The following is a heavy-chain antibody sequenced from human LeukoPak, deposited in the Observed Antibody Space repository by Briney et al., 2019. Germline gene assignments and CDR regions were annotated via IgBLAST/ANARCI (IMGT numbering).Heavy chain of an antibody. CDR2: ISGSGGST. D-gene: IGHD6-19*01. Sequence: PGGSLRLSCAASGFTFSSYAMSWVRQAPGKGLEWVSAISGSGGSTYYADSVKGRFTISRDNSKNTLYLQMNSLRAEDTAVYYCANGGSSGWDLFDYWGQGTLVTVSS. V-gene: IGHV3-23*01. CDR3: ANGGSSGWDLFDY. J-gene: IGHJ4*02. CDR1: GFTFSSYA.